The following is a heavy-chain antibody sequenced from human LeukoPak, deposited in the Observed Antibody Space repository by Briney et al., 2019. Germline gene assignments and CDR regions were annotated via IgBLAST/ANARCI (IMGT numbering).Heavy chain of an antibody. CDR1: GGSISSGDYY. CDR3: ARDSKVRRAIGYYFDY. V-gene: IGHV4-30-4*01. D-gene: IGHD3-10*01. CDR2: IYYSGST. J-gene: IGHJ4*02. Sequence: SPSETLSLTCTVSGGSISSGDYYWSWIRQPPGKGLEWIGYIYYSGSTYYNPSLKSRVTISVDTSKNQFSLKLSSVTAADTAVYYCARDSKVRRAIGYYFDYWGQGTLVTVSS.